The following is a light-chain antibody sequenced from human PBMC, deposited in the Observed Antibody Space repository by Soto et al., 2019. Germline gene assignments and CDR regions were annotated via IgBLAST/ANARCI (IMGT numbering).Light chain of an antibody. CDR3: QQYNGYPHT. CDR2: QAS. J-gene: IGKJ2*01. V-gene: IGKV1-5*03. CDR1: QSISTW. Sequence: DIQMTQSPSTLSASVGDSVTITCRASQSISTWLAWYQQKPGKAPKLLIYQASSLRNGVPSRFSGSGSGTQFTLTINRLQPDDFATYYCQQYNGYPHTFGQGTKLEAK.